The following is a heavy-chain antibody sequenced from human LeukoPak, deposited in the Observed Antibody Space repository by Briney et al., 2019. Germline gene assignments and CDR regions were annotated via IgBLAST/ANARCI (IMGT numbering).Heavy chain of an antibody. CDR2: IYCSGST. J-gene: IGHJ4*02. CDR1: GGSISSYY. Sequence: SETLSLTCTVSGGSISSYYWSWIRQPPGKGLEWIGYIYCSGSTNYNPSLKSRVTISVDTSKNQFSLKLSSVTAADTAVYYCARGWFGEGLDYWGQGTLVTVSS. CDR3: ARGWFGEGLDY. D-gene: IGHD3-10*01. V-gene: IGHV4-59*01.